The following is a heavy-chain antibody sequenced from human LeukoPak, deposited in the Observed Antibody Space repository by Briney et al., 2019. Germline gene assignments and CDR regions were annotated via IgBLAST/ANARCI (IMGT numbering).Heavy chain of an antibody. CDR1: GGSFSGYY. CDR3: ARASFTMMVAV. Sequence: SETLSLTCAVYGGSFSGYYWSWIRQPPGKGLEWIGEINHSGSTNYNPSLKSRVTISVDTSKNQFSLKLSSVTAADTAVYYCARASFTMMVAVWGQGTLVTVSS. J-gene: IGHJ4*02. D-gene: IGHD3-22*01. V-gene: IGHV4-34*01. CDR2: INHSGST.